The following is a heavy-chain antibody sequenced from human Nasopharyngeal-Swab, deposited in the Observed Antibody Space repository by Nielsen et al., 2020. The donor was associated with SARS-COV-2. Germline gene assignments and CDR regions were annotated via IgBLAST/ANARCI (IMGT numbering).Heavy chain of an antibody. CDR2: IYYSGST. D-gene: IGHD6-13*01. CDR1: GGSISSYY. V-gene: IGHV4-59*01. CDR3: ARGIGYSSSWYKASEFYYFDY. Sequence: SVTLSLTCTVSGGSISSYYWSWIRQPPGKGLEWIGYIYYSGSTNYNPSLKSRVTISVDTSKNQFSLKLSSVTAADTAVYYCARGIGYSSSWYKASEFYYFDYWGQGTLVTVSS. J-gene: IGHJ4*02.